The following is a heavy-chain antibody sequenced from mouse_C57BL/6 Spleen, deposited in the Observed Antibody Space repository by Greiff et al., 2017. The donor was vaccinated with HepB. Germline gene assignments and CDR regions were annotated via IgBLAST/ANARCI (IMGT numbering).Heavy chain of an antibody. CDR1: GISITTGNYR. J-gene: IGHJ4*01. Sequence: EVKLQESGPGLVKPSQTVFLTCTVTGISITTGNYRWSWIRQFPGNKLEWIGYIYYSGTITYNPSLTSRTTITRDTPKNQFFLEMNSLTAEDTATYYCARSYSNYDYAMDYWGQGTSVTVSS. CDR3: ARSYSNYDYAMDY. D-gene: IGHD2-5*01. CDR2: IYYSGTI. V-gene: IGHV3-5*01.